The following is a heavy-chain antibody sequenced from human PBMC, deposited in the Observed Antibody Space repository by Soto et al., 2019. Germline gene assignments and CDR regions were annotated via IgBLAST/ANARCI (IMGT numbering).Heavy chain of an antibody. CDR2: ISYDGSNK. CDR1: GFTFSSYA. CDR3: AIDRLRGGVVAATGPCCDT. D-gene: IGHD2-15*01. V-gene: IGHV3-30-3*01. J-gene: IGHJ5*02. Sequence: QVKLVASGGGVVQPGSSLSLSCAASGFTFSSYAMHWVRQAPGKGLEWVAVISYDGSNKYYADSVKGPFTISRDNSKNKRYLQMHSLRAEATAVYSCAIDRLRGGVVAATGPCCDTWGQGTLFTVSS.